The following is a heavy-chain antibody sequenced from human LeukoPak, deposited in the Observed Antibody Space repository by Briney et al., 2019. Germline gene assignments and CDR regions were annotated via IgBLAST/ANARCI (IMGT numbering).Heavy chain of an antibody. CDR3: AKDLLRWAFDY. J-gene: IGHJ4*01. Sequence: QTGGSLRLSCAASGFTMSNNAMSWVRQAPGKGLEWVSAINGGNSDTNYAESVKGRFTISRDNSRNTLYLQMNSLRAEDTAVYYCAKDLLRWAFDYWGQGTLVTVSS. CDR1: GFTMSNNA. CDR2: INGGNSDT. V-gene: IGHV3-23*01. D-gene: IGHD2-15*01.